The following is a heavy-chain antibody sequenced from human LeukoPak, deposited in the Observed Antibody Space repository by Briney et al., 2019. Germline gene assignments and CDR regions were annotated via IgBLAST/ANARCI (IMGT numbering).Heavy chain of an antibody. V-gene: IGHV5-51*01. CDR3: ARRPKAACSGLYDAFDI. J-gene: IGHJ3*02. CDR2: IYPGDSDT. Sequence: GESLKISCKGFGYSFPTYWIGWVRQMPGRGLEWMGIIYPGDSDTRYSPSFQGQVTISADKSISTAHLQWSSLKASDTAMYYCARRPKAACSGLYDAFDIWGQGTMVTVSS. D-gene: IGHD2-15*01. CDR1: GYSFPTYW.